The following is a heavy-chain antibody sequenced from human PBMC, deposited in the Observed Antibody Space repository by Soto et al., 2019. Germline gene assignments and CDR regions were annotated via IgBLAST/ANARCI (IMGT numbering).Heavy chain of an antibody. CDR3: ARGDYRVLEF. D-gene: IGHD4-4*01. CDR2: IYPGDSDT. V-gene: IGHV5-51*01. J-gene: IGHJ4*02. CDR1: GYIFSTYW. Sequence: ESLKISCDGSGYIFSTYWIGWVRQMPGKGLEWMGVIYPGDSDTRYSPSFQGQVTISADKSISTAYLQWSSLKASDTAVYYCARGDYRVLEFWGQGTLVTVSS.